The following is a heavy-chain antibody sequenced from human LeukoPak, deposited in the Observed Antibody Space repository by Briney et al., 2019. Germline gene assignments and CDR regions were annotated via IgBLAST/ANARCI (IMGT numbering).Heavy chain of an antibody. CDR1: GYSFTSYW. V-gene: IGHV5-51*01. D-gene: IGHD3-22*01. CDR2: IYPGDSDT. CDR3: ARPVNGYYDSSLGFFDY. Sequence: GDSLKISCKGSGYSFTSYWIGWVRQMPGKGLEWMGIIYPGDSDTRYSPSFQGQVTISADKSISTAYLQWSSLKASDTAMYYCARPVNGYYDSSLGFFDYWGQGTLVTVSS. J-gene: IGHJ4*02.